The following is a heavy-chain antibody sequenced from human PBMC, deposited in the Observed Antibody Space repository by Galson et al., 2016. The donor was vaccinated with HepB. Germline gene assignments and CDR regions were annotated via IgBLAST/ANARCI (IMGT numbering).Heavy chain of an antibody. V-gene: IGHV1-3*01. CDR3: AKSYGGKIDY. CDR1: GYTFTSYA. J-gene: IGHJ4*02. D-gene: IGHD4-23*01. CDR2: INAGNGNT. Sequence: SVKLSCKASGYTFTSYAMHWVRQAPGQRLEWMGWINAGNGNTKYSQKFQARVTITRDTSASIVHMELSSLRSEDTAVYYCAKSYGGKIDYWGQETLVTVSS.